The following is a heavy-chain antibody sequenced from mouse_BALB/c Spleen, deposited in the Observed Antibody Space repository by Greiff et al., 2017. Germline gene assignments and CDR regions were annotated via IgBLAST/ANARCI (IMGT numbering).Heavy chain of an antibody. J-gene: IGHJ4*01. CDR3: ARVNYGYVAMDY. Sequence: EVKLVESGGGLVKPGGSLKLSCAASGFTFSDYYMYWVRQTPEKRLEWVATISDGGSYTYYPGSVKGRFTISRDNAKNNLYLQMSSLKSEDTAMYYCARVNYGYVAMDYWGQGTSVTVSS. CDR1: GFTFSDYY. D-gene: IGHD1-2*01. V-gene: IGHV5-4*02. CDR2: ISDGGSYT.